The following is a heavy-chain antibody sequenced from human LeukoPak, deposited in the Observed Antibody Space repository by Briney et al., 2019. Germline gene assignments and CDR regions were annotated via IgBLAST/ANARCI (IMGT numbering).Heavy chain of an antibody. CDR3: AKDFVGSSLWYFDY. CDR1: GFTFSSYA. J-gene: IGHJ4*02. D-gene: IGHD6-6*01. CDR2: ISGSGGST. Sequence: GGSLRLSCAASGFTFSSYAMSWVRQGPGKGLEWVSAISGSGGSTYYADSVKGRFTISRDNSKNTLYLQMNSLRAEDTAVYYCAKDFVGSSLWYFDYWGQGTLVTVSS. V-gene: IGHV3-23*01.